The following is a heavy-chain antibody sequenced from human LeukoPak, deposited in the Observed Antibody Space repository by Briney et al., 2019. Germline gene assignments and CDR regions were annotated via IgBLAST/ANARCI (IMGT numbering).Heavy chain of an antibody. V-gene: IGHV3-23*01. CDR3: AKAPYSSSWGIDY. CDR2: ITGSVGST. CDR1: GFTFASNA. Sequence: GGSLRLSCAASGFTFASNAMSWVRQAPGKGLEWVSSITGSVGSTYYADSVKGRFTISRDISKNTRYLRMNSLRAEDTAVYYCAKAPYSSSWGIDYWGQGTLVTVSS. D-gene: IGHD6-13*01. J-gene: IGHJ4*02.